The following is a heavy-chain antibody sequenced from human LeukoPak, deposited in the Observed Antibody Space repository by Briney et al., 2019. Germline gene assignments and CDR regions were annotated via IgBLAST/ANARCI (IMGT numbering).Heavy chain of an antibody. J-gene: IGHJ4*02. D-gene: IGHD1-26*01. CDR2: IYYSGST. V-gene: IGHV4-59*01. CDR3: AREGSGSWAWYFDY. Sequence: SETLSLTCAVYGGSFSGYYWSWIRQPPGKGLEWIGYIYYSGSTNYNPSLKRRVTISVDTSKNQFSLKLSSVTAADTAVYYCAREGSGSWAWYFDYWGQGTLVTVSS. CDR1: GGSFSGYY.